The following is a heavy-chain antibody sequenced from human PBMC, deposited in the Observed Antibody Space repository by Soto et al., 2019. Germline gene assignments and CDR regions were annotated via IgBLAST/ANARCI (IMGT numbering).Heavy chain of an antibody. V-gene: IGHV3-9*01. Sequence: PGGSLRLSCAASGFTFDDYAMHWVRQAPGKGLEWVSGISWNSGSIGYADSVKGRFTISRDNAKNSLYLQMNSLRAEDTALYYCAKDSTPYYYGSGSYWPFDYWGQGTLVTVSS. D-gene: IGHD3-10*01. CDR3: AKDSTPYYYGSGSYWPFDY. CDR2: ISWNSGSI. CDR1: GFTFDDYA. J-gene: IGHJ4*02.